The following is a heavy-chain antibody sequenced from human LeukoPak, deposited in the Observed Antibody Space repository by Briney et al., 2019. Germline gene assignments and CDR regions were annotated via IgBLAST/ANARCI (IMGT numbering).Heavy chain of an antibody. CDR2: IYPGDSDT. Sequence: GESLKISCKGSGYSFTSYWIGWVRQMPGKGLEWMGIIYPGDSDTRYSPSFQGQVTISADKSISTAYLQWSSLKASDTAMYYCARRPLWFGESPEYYFDYWGQGTLVTVSS. J-gene: IGHJ4*02. V-gene: IGHV5-51*01. D-gene: IGHD3-10*01. CDR3: ARRPLWFGESPEYYFDY. CDR1: GYSFTSYW.